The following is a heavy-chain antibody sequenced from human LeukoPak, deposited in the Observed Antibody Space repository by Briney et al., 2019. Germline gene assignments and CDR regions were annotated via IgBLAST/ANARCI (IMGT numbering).Heavy chain of an antibody. V-gene: IGHV4-34*01. CDR2: INHSGST. Sequence: PSETLSLTCAVYGGSFSGYYWSWIRQPPGKGLEWIGEINHSGSTNYNPSLKSRVTISVDTSKNQFSLKLSSVTAADTAVYYSARLGPGRKKTDYYYYYMDVWGKGTTVTISS. CDR3: ARLGPGRKKTDYYYYYMDV. CDR1: GGSFSGYY. J-gene: IGHJ6*03.